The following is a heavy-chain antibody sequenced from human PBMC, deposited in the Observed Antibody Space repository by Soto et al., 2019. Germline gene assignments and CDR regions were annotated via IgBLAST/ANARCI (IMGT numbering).Heavy chain of an antibody. V-gene: IGHV3-23*01. CDR1: GFTFSSYA. CDR2: ISGSGGST. CDR3: AKDSIGFYGDYVYY. J-gene: IGHJ4*02. Sequence: GGALRPSCAASGFTFSSYALSWVRPAPGKGLEWVSAISGSGGSTYYADSVKGRFTISRDNSKNTLYLQMNSLRAEDTAVYYCAKDSIGFYGDYVYYWGQGTLVTVSS. D-gene: IGHD4-17*01.